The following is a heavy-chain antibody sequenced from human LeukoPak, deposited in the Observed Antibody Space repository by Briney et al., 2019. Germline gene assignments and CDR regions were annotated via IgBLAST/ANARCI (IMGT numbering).Heavy chain of an antibody. CDR1: GGSISSSSYY. CDR3: ARHTVTRRFGAFDI. CDR2: IYYSGST. V-gene: IGHV4-39*01. J-gene: IGHJ3*02. D-gene: IGHD4-17*01. Sequence: PSETLSLTCTVSGGSISSSSYYWGWIRQPPGKGLEWIGSIYYSGSTYYNPSLKSRVTISVDTSKNQFSLKLSSVTAADTAVYYCARHTVTRRFGAFDIWGQGTMVTVSS.